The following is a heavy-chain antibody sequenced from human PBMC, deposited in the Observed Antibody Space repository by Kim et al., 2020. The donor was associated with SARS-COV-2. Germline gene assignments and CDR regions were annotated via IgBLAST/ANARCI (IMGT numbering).Heavy chain of an antibody. D-gene: IGHD3-10*01. Sequence: GGSLRLSCAASGFTFSSYAMSWVRQAPGKGLEWVSAISGSGGSTYYADSVKGRFTISRDNSKNTLYLQMNSLRAEDTAVYYCAKDPLWFGELFSYYFDYWGQGTLVTVSS. V-gene: IGHV3-23*01. CDR3: AKDPLWFGELFSYYFDY. CDR2: ISGSGGST. CDR1: GFTFSSYA. J-gene: IGHJ4*02.